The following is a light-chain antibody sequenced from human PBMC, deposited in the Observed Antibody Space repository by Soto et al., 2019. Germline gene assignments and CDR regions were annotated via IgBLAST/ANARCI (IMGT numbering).Light chain of an antibody. CDR1: QSISNNH. CDR2: GTT. J-gene: IGKJ4*01. V-gene: IGKV3-20*01. Sequence: EIVLTQSPGTLSLSPGERVTLSCRASQSISNNHLAWYQQKPGQAPRLLIHGTTNKATGIPDMFSGSGSGTDFTLTFRRLEPEDFAVYYCEYYGSSITFGGGTKVEIK. CDR3: EYYGSSIT.